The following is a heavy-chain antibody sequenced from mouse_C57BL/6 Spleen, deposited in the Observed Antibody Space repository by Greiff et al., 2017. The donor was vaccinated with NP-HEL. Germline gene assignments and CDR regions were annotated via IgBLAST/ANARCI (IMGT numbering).Heavy chain of an antibody. CDR3: ARGDGNRDY. CDR1: GYSITSGYY. D-gene: IGHD2-1*01. CDR2: ISYDGSN. V-gene: IGHV3-6*01. Sequence: VQLQQSGPGLVKPSQSLSLTCSVTGYSITSGYYWNWIRQFPGNKLEWMGYISYDGSNNYNPSLKNRISITRDTSKNQFFLKLNSVTTEDTATYYCARGDGNRDYWGQGTTLTVSS. J-gene: IGHJ2*01.